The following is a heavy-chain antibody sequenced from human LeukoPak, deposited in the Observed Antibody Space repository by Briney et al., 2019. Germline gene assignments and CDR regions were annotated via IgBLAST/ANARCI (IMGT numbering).Heavy chain of an antibody. V-gene: IGHV4-59*11. J-gene: IGHJ4*02. CDR2: IFYSGST. Sequence: SETLSLTCTVSGGSISSHYWSWLRQPPGKGLEWIGYIFYSGSTNYNPSLKSRVTISVDTSESQFSLELSSVTAADTAMYYCARGGSIAPFDSWGQGTLVTVSS. CDR3: ARGGSIAPFDS. D-gene: IGHD6-6*01. CDR1: GGSISSHY.